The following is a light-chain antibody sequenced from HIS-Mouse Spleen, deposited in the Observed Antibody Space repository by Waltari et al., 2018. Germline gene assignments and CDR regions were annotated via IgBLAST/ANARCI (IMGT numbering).Light chain of an antibody. CDR2: WAS. CDR3: QQYYSTPYT. J-gene: IGKJ2*01. Sequence: DIVMTQSPDSLAVSLGERATINCKSSQSVLYSSNNKKYLAWYQQKPGQPPKLLIYWASTRESWVPDRFRGSGSGTDFTRTISGLQAEDVAVYYCQQYYSTPYTFGQGTKLEIK. CDR1: QSVLYSSNNKKY. V-gene: IGKV4-1*01.